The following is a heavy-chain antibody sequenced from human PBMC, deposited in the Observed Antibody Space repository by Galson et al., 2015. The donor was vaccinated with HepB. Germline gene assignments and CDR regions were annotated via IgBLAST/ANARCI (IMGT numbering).Heavy chain of an antibody. CDR3: ARQYDTSGYYPY. D-gene: IGHD3-22*01. CDR2: IIPIFGTA. V-gene: IGHV1-69*01. J-gene: IGHJ4*02. Sequence: SCKASGGTFSSYAISWVRQAPGQGLEWMGGIIPIFGTANYAQKFQGRVTITADESTSTAYMELRRLRSEDTAVYYCARQYDTSGYYPYWGQGTLVTVSS. CDR1: GGTFSSYA.